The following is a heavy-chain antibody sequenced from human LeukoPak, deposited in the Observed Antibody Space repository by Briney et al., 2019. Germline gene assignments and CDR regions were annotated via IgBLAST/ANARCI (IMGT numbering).Heavy chain of an antibody. D-gene: IGHD1-26*01. CDR3: ARDFSFGSLDF. CDR2: MWYDGSKE. V-gene: IGHV3-33*01. J-gene: IGHJ4*02. CDR1: GFTLSSHG. Sequence: GGSLRLSCAASGFTLSSHGMHWVRQAPGKGLEWVAGMWYDGSKEDYADSVKGRFTISRDISKNTLNLQMNSLRVEDTAMYYCARDFSFGSLDFRGQGTLVTVSS.